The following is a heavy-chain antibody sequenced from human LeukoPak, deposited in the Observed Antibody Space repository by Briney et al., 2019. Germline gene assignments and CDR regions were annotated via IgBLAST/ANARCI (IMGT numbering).Heavy chain of an antibody. D-gene: IGHD3-10*01. CDR1: GFTFSSYG. V-gene: IGHV3-30*19. Sequence: PGRSLRLSCAASGFTFSSYGMHWVRQAPGKGLEWVAVISYDGSNKYYADSVKGRFTISRDNSKNTLYLQMNSLRAEDTAVYYCAGFYGSGYYYFDYWGQGTLVTVSS. J-gene: IGHJ4*02. CDR2: ISYDGSNK. CDR3: AGFYGSGYYYFDY.